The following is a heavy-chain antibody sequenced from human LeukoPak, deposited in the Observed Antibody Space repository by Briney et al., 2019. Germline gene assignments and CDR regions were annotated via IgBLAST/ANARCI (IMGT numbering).Heavy chain of an antibody. V-gene: IGHV3-30*18. J-gene: IGHJ3*02. CDR2: ISYDGSNK. Sequence: AGGSLRLSCAASGFTFSAYAIHWVRQAPGKGLEWVAVISYDGSNKYYADSVKGRFTISRDNSKNTLYLQMNSLRAEDTAVYYCAKISWGPSIRYFDWLPDNDAFDIWGQGTMVTVSS. D-gene: IGHD3-9*01. CDR3: AKISWGPSIRYFDWLPDNDAFDI. CDR1: GFTFSAYA.